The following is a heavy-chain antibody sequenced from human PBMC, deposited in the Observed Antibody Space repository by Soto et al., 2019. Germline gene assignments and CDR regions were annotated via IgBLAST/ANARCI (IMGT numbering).Heavy chain of an antibody. D-gene: IGHD3-10*01. J-gene: IGHJ6*02. V-gene: IGHV3-48*02. Sequence: EVQLVESGGGLVQPGGSLRLSCAASGFTFSSYSMNWVRQAPGKGLEWVSYISSSSSTIYYADSVNVRFTISRDNAKNSLYLQMNSLRDEDTAVYYCARDQYYGSGSYYYYYYGMDVWGQGTTVTVSS. CDR2: ISSSSSTI. CDR1: GFTFSSYS. CDR3: ARDQYYGSGSYYYYYYGMDV.